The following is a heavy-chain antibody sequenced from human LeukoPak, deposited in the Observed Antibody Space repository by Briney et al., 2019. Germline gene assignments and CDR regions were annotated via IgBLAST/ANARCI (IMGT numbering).Heavy chain of an antibody. D-gene: IGHD6-25*01. V-gene: IGHV4-59*08. Sequence: SETLSLTCTVSGGSISSYYWSWIRQPPGKGLEWIGYIYYSGSTYYNPSLKSRVTISVDTSKNQFSLKLSSVTAADTAVYYCASLPGTSGIDYWGQGTLVTVSS. J-gene: IGHJ4*02. CDR2: IYYSGST. CDR3: ASLPGTSGIDY. CDR1: GGSISSYY.